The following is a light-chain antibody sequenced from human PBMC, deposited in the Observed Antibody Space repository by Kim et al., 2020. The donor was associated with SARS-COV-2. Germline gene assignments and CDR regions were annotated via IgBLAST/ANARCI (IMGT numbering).Light chain of an antibody. J-gene: IGLJ3*02. Sequence: QSVLTQPPSVSGAPGQRVTISCYGTGSNIGSGYVVHWYHQLPGAAPKVVIYSNDKRPSGVPDRFSGSQSGPSASLAITGLQPDDEGYYYCQSYDSNLRGAVFGGRTQLTVL. V-gene: IGLV1-40*01. CDR3: QSYDSNLRGAV. CDR2: SND. CDR1: GSNIGSGYV.